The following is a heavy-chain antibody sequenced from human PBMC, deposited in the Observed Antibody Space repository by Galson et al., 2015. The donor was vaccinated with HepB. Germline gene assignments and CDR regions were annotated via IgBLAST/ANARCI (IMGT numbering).Heavy chain of an antibody. CDR2: ISYDGSNK. D-gene: IGHD1-26*01. CDR1: GFTFSSYG. Sequence: SLRLSCAASGFTFSSYGMHWVRQAPGKGLEWVAVISYDGSNKYYADSVKGRFTISRDNSKNTLYLQMNSLRAEDTAVYYCAKDESSWDYYYYGMDVWGQGTTVTVSS. CDR3: AKDESSWDYYYYGMDV. J-gene: IGHJ6*02. V-gene: IGHV3-30*18.